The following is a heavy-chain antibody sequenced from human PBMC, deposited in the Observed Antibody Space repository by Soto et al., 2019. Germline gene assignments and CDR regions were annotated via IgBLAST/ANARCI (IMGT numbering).Heavy chain of an antibody. CDR2: ISAYNGNT. Sequence: QVQLVQSGAEVKKPGASVKVSCKASGYTFTSYGISWVRQAPGQGLEWMGWISAYNGNTNYAQKLQGRVTMTTDTPRSTASREGRSVRSDGTPVSYCARDGGYSGSHWGRGTLVTVSS. V-gene: IGHV1-18*01. CDR1: GYTFTSYG. J-gene: IGHJ4*02. CDR3: ARDGGYSGSH. D-gene: IGHD1-26*01.